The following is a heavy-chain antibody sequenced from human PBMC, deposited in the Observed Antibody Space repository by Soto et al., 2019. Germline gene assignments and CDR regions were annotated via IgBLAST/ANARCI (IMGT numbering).Heavy chain of an antibody. CDR1: GGSISSSSYY. CDR2: IYYSGST. J-gene: IGHJ6*02. V-gene: IGHV4-39*01. Sequence: SETLSLTCSVSGGSISSSSYYWGWIRQPPGKGLEWIGSIYYSGSTYYNPSLKSRVTISVDKSKNKFSLKLSSVTAADTAVYYCASDGQREDGMDVWGQGNTVTVSS. CDR3: ASDGQREDGMDV. D-gene: IGHD1-26*01.